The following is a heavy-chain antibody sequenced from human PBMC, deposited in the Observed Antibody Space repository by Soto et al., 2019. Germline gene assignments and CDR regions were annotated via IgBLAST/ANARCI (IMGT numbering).Heavy chain of an antibody. Sequence: QGWGPGLVKPSETLSLTCPVPVGPISSSSYSWGGIRQPPGKGLGWIGSIYYSGGTYYNPSLKSRVTISVDTSKNQFSLKLSSVTAADTAVYYCARHRWKGVVKGWFDPWGQGTLVTVSS. CDR3: ARHRWKGVVKGWFDP. CDR1: VGPISSSSYS. D-gene: IGHD2-21*01. CDR2: IYYSGGT. J-gene: IGHJ5*02. V-gene: IGHV4-39*01.